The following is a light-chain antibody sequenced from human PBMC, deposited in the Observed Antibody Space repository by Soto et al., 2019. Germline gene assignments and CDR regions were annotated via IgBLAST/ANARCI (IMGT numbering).Light chain of an antibody. Sequence: IVLKQSAATLSLSPGERATLSCRASQSVSSYLAWYQQKPGQAPRLLIYGVSSRATGIPDRFSGSGSGTDFTLTISSLEPEDFAVYYCQQRSKWPLTFGGGTKVDIK. CDR1: QSVSSY. CDR3: QQRSKWPLT. CDR2: GVS. V-gene: IGKV3-11*01. J-gene: IGKJ4*01.